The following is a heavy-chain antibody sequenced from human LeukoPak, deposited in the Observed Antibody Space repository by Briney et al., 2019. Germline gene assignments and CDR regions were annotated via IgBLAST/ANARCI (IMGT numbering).Heavy chain of an antibody. V-gene: IGHV3-23*01. CDR1: GFTFSTYG. CDR2: INDNGGTST. D-gene: IGHD1-26*01. Sequence: GGSLRLSCAASGFTFSTYGMGWVRQAPGKGLEWVSGINDNGGTSTWYADSVKGRFTISRDNSKSTLYLQLNSLRAEDTATYYCAKEGVQAPTDWYFDLWGRGTLVTVSS. CDR3: AKEGVQAPTDWYFDL. J-gene: IGHJ2*01.